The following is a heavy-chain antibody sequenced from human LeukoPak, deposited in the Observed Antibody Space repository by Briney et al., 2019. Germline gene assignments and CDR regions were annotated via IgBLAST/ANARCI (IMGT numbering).Heavy chain of an antibody. CDR2: INHSGST. D-gene: IGHD6-6*01. J-gene: IGHJ4*02. V-gene: IGHV4-34*01. Sequence: SETLSLTCAVYGGSFSGYYWSWIRQPPGKGLEWIGEINHSGSTNYNPSLKSRDTISVDTSKNQFSLKLSSVTAADTAVYYCARGLAARRAAAIGRYYFDYWGQGTLVTVSS. CDR1: GGSFSGYY. CDR3: ARGLAARRAAAIGRYYFDY.